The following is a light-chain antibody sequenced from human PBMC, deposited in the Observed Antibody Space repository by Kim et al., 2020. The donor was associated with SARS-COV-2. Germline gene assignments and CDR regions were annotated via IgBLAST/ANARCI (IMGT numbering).Light chain of an antibody. CDR1: SLRSYY. J-gene: IGLJ2*01. V-gene: IGLV3-19*01. CDR3: NSRDSNENVF. CDR2: GKN. Sequence: VALGQTVRIKGQGDSLRSYYATWYQQKQGQAPILFIYGKNNRPSGIPDRFSGSSSGNTASLTITGTQAGDEADYYCNSRDSNENVFFGGGTQLTVL.